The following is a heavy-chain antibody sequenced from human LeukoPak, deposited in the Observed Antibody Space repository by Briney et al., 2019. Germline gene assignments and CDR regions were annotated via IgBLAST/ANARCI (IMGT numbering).Heavy chain of an antibody. CDR3: ARDFGTYYDILTGDEGY. CDR2: INPNSGGT. J-gene: IGHJ4*02. CDR1: GYTFTGYY. V-gene: IGHV1-2*02. D-gene: IGHD3-9*01. Sequence: GASVKVSCKASGYTFTGYYMHWVRQAPGQGLEWMGWINPNSGGTNYAQKFQGRVTMTRDTSISTAYMELSRLRSDDTAVYYCARDFGTYYDILTGDEGYWGQGTLVTVSS.